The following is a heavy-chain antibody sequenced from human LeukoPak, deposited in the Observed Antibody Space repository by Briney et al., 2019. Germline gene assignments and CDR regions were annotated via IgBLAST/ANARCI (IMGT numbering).Heavy chain of an antibody. D-gene: IGHD2-15*01. V-gene: IGHV4-31*03. Sequence: PSETLSLTCTVSGGSISSGGYYWSWIRQHPGKGLEWIGYIYYSGSTYYNPSLKSRVTISVDTSKNQFSLKLSSVTAADTAVYYCARDLGYCSGGSCYPTYYLDYWGQGTLVTVSS. CDR1: GGSISSGGYY. CDR2: IYYSGST. CDR3: ARDLGYCSGGSCYPTYYLDY. J-gene: IGHJ4*02.